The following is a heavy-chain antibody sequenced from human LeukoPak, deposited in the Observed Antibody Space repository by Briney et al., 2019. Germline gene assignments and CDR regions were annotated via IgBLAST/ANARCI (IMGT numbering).Heavy chain of an antibody. D-gene: IGHD2-8*01. CDR1: GFTFIDYY. Sequence: GGSLRLSCVASGFTFIDYYMSWIRQAPGKGLEWVAYIGTSGNATYYADSVRGRFTISRDNAKSSLYLQLNSLRVEDTAVYYCVRETVLLMVYEAFDPWGQGTLVTVSS. J-gene: IGHJ5*02. CDR3: VRETVLLMVYEAFDP. CDR2: IGTSGNAT. V-gene: IGHV3-11*01.